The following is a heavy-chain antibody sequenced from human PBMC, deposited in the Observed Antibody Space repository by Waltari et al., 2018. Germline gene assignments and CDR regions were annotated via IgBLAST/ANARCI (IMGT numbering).Heavy chain of an antibody. CDR3: AREGEYCSDGYCYSLDH. V-gene: IGHV4-61*02. CDR1: GGSINDPSYW. J-gene: IGHJ4*02. D-gene: IGHD2-15*01. CDR2: IYASALT. Sequence: QVQLQESGPGLVNPSQTLSLTCRVSGGSINDPSYWWSWLRQPAGKGLEWIGRIYASALTNYSPSLESRLTISADTSKNQISLILTSVTAADTAVYYCAREGEYCSDGYCYSLDHWGQGTLVTVSS.